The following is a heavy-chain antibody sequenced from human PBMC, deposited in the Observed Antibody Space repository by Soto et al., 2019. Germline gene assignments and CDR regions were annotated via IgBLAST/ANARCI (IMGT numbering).Heavy chain of an antibody. J-gene: IGHJ4*02. V-gene: IGHV3-7*01. CDR3: VTDLNWQGH. Sequence: GGSLRLSCVVSGFSFSSVWMTWVRQAPGKGLECVANIKYDGIEEYYVDSVKGRFTISRDNAKNSLYLQMNSLRDEDSAVYYCVTDLNWQGHWGQGP. CDR2: IKYDGIEE. CDR1: GFSFSSVW.